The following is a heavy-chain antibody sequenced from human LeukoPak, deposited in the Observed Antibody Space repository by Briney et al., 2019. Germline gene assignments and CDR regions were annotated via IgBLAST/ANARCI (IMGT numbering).Heavy chain of an antibody. V-gene: IGHV3-30*04. J-gene: IGHJ4*02. CDR2: ISYDGSNK. Sequence: GSLRLSCAASGFTFSSYAMHWVRQAPGKGLEWVAVISYDGSNKYYADSVKGRFTISRDNSKNTLYLQMNSLRAEDTAVYYCARSPPNQLWFGEFLDYWGQGTLVTVSS. CDR3: ARSPPNQLWFGEFLDY. CDR1: GFTFSSYA. D-gene: IGHD3-10*01.